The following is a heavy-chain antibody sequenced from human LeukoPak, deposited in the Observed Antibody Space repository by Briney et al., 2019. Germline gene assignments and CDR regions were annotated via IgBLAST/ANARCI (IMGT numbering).Heavy chain of an antibody. V-gene: IGHV3-43*02. Sequence: QPGGSLRLSCAASGFTFDDYDMHWVRQAPGKGLAWVSLISGDGGNTYYADSVKGRFTISRDNSKNSLYLQMNSLRTEDTALYYCAKGKRGSGNFYTSFDYWGQGTLVTVSS. D-gene: IGHD3-10*01. CDR3: AKGKRGSGNFYTSFDY. CDR1: GFTFDDYD. J-gene: IGHJ4*02. CDR2: ISGDGGNT.